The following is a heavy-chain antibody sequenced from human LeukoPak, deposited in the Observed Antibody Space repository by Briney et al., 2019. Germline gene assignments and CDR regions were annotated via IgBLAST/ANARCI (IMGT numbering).Heavy chain of an antibody. D-gene: IGHD5-18*01. Sequence: GGSLRLSCAASGFTVSSNYMSWVRQAPGKELEWVSVIYSGGSTYYADSVKGRFTISRDNSKNTLYLQMNSLRAEDTAVYYCARSRSGYSYGYPDWGQGTLVTVSS. CDR1: GFTVSSNY. J-gene: IGHJ4*02. CDR2: IYSGGST. CDR3: ARSRSGYSYGYPD. V-gene: IGHV3-53*01.